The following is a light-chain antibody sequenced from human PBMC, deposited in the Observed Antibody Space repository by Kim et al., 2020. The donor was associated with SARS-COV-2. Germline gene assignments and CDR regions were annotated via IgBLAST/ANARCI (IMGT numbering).Light chain of an antibody. CDR2: GAS. Sequence: PGERATLSCRASQSVSSSYLAWYQQNPGQAPRLLIYGASSRATGIPDRFSGSGSGTDFTLTISRLEPEDFAVYYCQQYGSSPPITFGQGTRLEIK. CDR1: QSVSSSY. CDR3: QQYGSSPPIT. V-gene: IGKV3-20*01. J-gene: IGKJ5*01.